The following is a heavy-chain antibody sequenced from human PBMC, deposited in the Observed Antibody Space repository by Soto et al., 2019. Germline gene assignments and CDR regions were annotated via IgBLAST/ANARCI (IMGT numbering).Heavy chain of an antibody. CDR1: GFRFSSCR. Sequence: GGSLRLSCATSGFRFSSCRMHSVRPAPGKGLVWVSRINSDGSTTNYADSVKGRFTISRDNAKNTLYLQMNSLRAEDTAVYYCARGPSGWYGYDYWGQGTLVTVSS. D-gene: IGHD6-19*01. V-gene: IGHV3-74*01. CDR2: INSDGSTT. J-gene: IGHJ4*02. CDR3: ARGPSGWYGYDY.